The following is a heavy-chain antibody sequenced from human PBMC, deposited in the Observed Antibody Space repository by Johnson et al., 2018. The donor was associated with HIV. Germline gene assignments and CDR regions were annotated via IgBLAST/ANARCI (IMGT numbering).Heavy chain of an antibody. CDR2: ISYDGSKK. CDR3: AREIGWELHDGAFDV. V-gene: IGHV3-30*03. D-gene: IGHD1-26*01. CDR1: GFTFSTFG. Sequence: QVQLVESGGGVVQPGRSLRLSCAASGFTFSTFGMHWVRQAPGKGLEWVAFISYDGSKKYHADSVKGRFTISRDNSKSTLYLQMNSLRAEDTALYYCAREIGWELHDGAFDVWGQGTMVTVSS. J-gene: IGHJ3*01.